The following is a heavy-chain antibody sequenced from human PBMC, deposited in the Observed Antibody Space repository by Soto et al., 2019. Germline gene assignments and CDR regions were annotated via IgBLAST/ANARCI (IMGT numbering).Heavy chain of an antibody. J-gene: IGHJ2*01. Sequence: ESGGALVQPGGSLRLSCSASGFTFNTYEMSWVRQAPGKGLEWISYIDRTGSIVSYADSVKGRFTISRDNAKNSLDLQMNSLRAEDTAVYFCVRDYDTNPYWYFDLWGPGTLVTVSS. CDR3: VRDYDTNPYWYFDL. CDR1: GFTFNTYE. CDR2: IDRTGSIV. V-gene: IGHV3-48*03. D-gene: IGHD5-12*01.